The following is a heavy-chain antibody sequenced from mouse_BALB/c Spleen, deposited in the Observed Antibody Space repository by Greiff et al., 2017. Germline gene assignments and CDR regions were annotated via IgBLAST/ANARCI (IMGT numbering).Heavy chain of an antibody. J-gene: IGHJ2*01. V-gene: IGHV6-6*02. CDR2: IRLKSNNYAT. CDR1: GFTFSNYW. Sequence: EVQVVESGGGLVQPGGSMKLSCVASGFTFSNYWMNWVRQSPEKGLEWVAEIRLKSNNYATHYAESVKGRFTISRDDSKSSVYLQMNNLRAEDTGIYYCTRDYEGDFDYWGQGTTLTVSS. CDR3: TRDYEGDFDY. D-gene: IGHD2-4*01.